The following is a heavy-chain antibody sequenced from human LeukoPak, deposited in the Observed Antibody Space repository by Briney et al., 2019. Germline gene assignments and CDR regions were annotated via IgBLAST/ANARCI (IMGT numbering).Heavy chain of an antibody. CDR1: GGSFSRYA. CDR2: IIPIFGAA. CDR3: ARGSGETGGYYYVY. J-gene: IGHJ4*02. Sequence: SVKVSCKASGGSFSRYAISWVRQAPGQGLEWMGGIIPIFGAANYAQKFQGRVTITADESTRTAYMELRTLRSEDTAIYYCARGSGETGGYYYVYWGRGTPVTVSS. D-gene: IGHD3-22*01. V-gene: IGHV1-69*13.